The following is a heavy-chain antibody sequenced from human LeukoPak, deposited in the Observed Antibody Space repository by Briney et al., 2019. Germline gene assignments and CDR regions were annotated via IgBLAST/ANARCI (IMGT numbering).Heavy chain of an antibody. CDR2: ISSSSSYR. Sequence: GGSLRLSCAASGFTFSSYSMNWVRQAPGKGLEWVSSISSSSSYRYYADSVKGRSTISRDNAKNSLYLQMNSLRAEDMAVYYCARAPEGFWYFDLWGRGTLVTVSS. CDR1: GFTFSSYS. V-gene: IGHV3-21*01. J-gene: IGHJ2*01. CDR3: ARAPEGFWYFDL.